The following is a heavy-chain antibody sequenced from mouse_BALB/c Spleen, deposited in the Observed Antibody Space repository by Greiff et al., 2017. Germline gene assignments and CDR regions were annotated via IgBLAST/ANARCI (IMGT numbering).Heavy chain of an antibody. V-gene: IGHV14-3*02. J-gene: IGHJ1*01. D-gene: IGHD1-1*01. CDR2: IDPANGNT. CDR1: GFNIKDTY. Sequence: EVQLQQSGAELVKPGASVKLSCTASGFNIKDTYMHWVKQRPEQGLEWIGRIDPANGNTKYDPKFQGKATITADTSSNTAYLQLSSLTSEDTAVYYCARYGSSRYWYFDVWGAGTTVTVSS. CDR3: ARYGSSRYWYFDV.